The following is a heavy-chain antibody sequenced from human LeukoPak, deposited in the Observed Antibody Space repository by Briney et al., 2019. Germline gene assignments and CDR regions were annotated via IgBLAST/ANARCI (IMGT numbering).Heavy chain of an antibody. Sequence: GSLRLSCAASGFSFNSYSMNWVRQAPGKGLEWIGEINHSGSTNYNPSLKSRVTISVDTSKNQFSLKLSSVTAADTAVYYCARAAQWFGELDWFDPWGQGTLVTVSS. V-gene: IGHV4-34*01. CDR2: INHSGST. J-gene: IGHJ5*02. CDR3: ARAAQWFGELDWFDP. CDR1: GFSFNSYS. D-gene: IGHD3-10*01.